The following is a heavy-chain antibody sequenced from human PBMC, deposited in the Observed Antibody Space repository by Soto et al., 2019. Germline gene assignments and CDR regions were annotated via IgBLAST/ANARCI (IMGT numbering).Heavy chain of an antibody. CDR3: ARECLRIAVAGTPDY. CDR2: INPNSGGT. D-gene: IGHD6-19*01. V-gene: IGHV1-2*02. CDR1: GYTFTGYY. J-gene: IGHJ4*02. Sequence: QVQLVQSGAEVKKPGASVKVSCKASGYTFTGYYMHWVRQAPGQGLEWMGWINPNSGGTNYAQKFQGRVTMTRDTSISTAYMELSRLRSDDTAVYYCARECLRIAVAGTPDYWGQGTLVTVSS.